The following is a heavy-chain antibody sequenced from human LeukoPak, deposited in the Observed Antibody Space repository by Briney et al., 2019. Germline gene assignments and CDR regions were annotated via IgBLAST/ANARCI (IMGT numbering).Heavy chain of an antibody. J-gene: IGHJ4*02. CDR3: ARGRDRGASTPFDY. CDR2: VNSNSGAT. D-gene: IGHD1-26*01. Sequence: ASVKVSCKASGYTFTDYYMHWVRQAPGQGPEWMGWVNSNSGATNYAQKFQGRVTMTRDTSISTVYMELSSLRSDDTAVYYCARGRDRGASTPFDYWGQGTLVTASS. CDR1: GYTFTDYY. V-gene: IGHV1-2*02.